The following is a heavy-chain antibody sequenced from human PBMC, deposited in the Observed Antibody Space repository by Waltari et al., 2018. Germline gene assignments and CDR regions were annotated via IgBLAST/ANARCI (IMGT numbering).Heavy chain of an antibody. CDR3: ARSRLGGGCYFDY. J-gene: IGHJ4*02. V-gene: IGHV4-38-2*01. D-gene: IGHD6-19*01. CDR2: IYHSAST. Sequence: QVQLQESGPGPVKPSETLSLTCAVSGYSISSGYYWGWIRQPPGTGLEWIGSIYHSASTYYNPSLKSRVTTSVDTSKNQFSLKLSSVTAADTAVYYCARSRLGGGCYFDYWGQGTLVTVSS. CDR1: GYSISSGYY.